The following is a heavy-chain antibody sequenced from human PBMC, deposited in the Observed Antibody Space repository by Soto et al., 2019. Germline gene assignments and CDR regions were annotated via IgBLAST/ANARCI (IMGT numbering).Heavy chain of an antibody. CDR1: GFTFTTYA. D-gene: IGHD1-20*01. CDR3: AKWSGEMPITHSHSDH. CDR2: ISGSGGST. Sequence: EVQRLESGGGLVQPGGSLRLSCAASGFTFTTYAMSWVRQAPGKGLEWVSAISGSGGSTYYADSVKGRFTISRDNCKNTLYLLMNSQRAHDPAVSYCAKWSGEMPITHSHSDHWGQGTLVTVSS. J-gene: IGHJ4*02. V-gene: IGHV3-23*01.